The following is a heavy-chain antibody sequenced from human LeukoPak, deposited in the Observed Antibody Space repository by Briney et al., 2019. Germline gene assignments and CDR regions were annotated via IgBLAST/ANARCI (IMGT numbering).Heavy chain of an antibody. D-gene: IGHD2-2*01. CDR2: ISGSGEST. V-gene: IGHV3-23*01. CDR1: GFTFNDYA. J-gene: IGHJ4*02. CDR3: AKEGVGCSTTSCWNNFDH. Sequence: GGSLSLSFAASGFTFNDYAMHWVRQAPGKGLEWVSGISGSGESTDYADSVKGRFSVSRDNSKNTLYLQMNSLRAEDTAVYYCAKEGVGCSTTSCWNNFDHWGQGTLVTVSS.